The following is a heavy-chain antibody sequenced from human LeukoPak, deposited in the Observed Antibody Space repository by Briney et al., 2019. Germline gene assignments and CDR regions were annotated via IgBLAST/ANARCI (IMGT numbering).Heavy chain of an antibody. V-gene: IGHV4-31*03. Sequence: QSPQTLSLTCTVSGGSISSGGYYWSWICQHPGKGLEWIGYIYYSGSTYYNPSLKSRATISVDTSKNQFSLKLSSVTSADTAVYYCARSRPRGVPMNWFAPWGQGTLVTVSS. CDR1: GGSISSGGYY. J-gene: IGHJ5*02. CDR3: ARSRPRGVPMNWFAP. CDR2: IYYSGST. D-gene: IGHD3-10*01.